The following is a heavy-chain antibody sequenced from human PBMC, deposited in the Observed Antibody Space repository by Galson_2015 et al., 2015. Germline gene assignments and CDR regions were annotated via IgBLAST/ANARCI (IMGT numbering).Heavy chain of an antibody. J-gene: IGHJ5*02. D-gene: IGHD3-10*01. CDR2: IYYSGST. CDR3: ARGITMVRGDQNNWFDP. CDR1: GGSISSYY. V-gene: IGHV4-59*01. Sequence: ETLSLTCSVSGGSISSYYWSWIRQPPGKGLEWIGYIYYSGSTNYNPSLKSRVTISVDTSKNQFSLKLSSVTAADTAVYYCARGITMVRGDQNNWFDPWGQGTLVTVSS.